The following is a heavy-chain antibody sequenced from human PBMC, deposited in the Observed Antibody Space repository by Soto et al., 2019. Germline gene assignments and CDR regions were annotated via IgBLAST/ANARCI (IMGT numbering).Heavy chain of an antibody. CDR2: ISNDGNTR. J-gene: IGHJ4*02. Sequence: QVQLVESGGGVGQPGRSLRLSCAASGFTFTNYAMHWVRQAPGKGLEWVAVISNDGNTRYYAESVKGRFSISRDNLNNTLYVQVNTLKNEDTAVYYCAASRTSVSGSPIAYWGQGTLVTVSS. CDR3: AASRTSVSGSPIAY. D-gene: IGHD4-4*01. CDR1: GFTFTNYA. V-gene: IGHV3-30*04.